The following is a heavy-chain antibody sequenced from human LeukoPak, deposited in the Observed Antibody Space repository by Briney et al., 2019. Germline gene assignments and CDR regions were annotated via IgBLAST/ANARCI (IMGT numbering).Heavy chain of an antibody. CDR3: ARLKGCRGNYYGSGSYYKCYYFDY. D-gene: IGHD3-10*01. J-gene: IGHJ4*02. CDR1: GGSFSGYY. Sequence: SETLSLTCAVYGGSFSGYYWSWIRQPPGKGLEWIGEINHSGSTNYKPSLKSRVTISVDTSKNQFSLKLSSVTAADTAVYYCARLKGCRGNYYGSGSYYKCYYFDYWGQGTLVTVSS. V-gene: IGHV4-34*01. CDR2: INHSGST.